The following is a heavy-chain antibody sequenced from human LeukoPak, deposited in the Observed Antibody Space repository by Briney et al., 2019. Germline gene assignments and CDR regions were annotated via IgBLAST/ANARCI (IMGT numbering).Heavy chain of an antibody. V-gene: IGHV1-46*01. J-gene: IGHJ2*01. D-gene: IGHD5-24*01. CDR2: INPSGGST. Sequence: ASVKVSCKASGYTFTSYYMHWVRQAPGQGLEWMGIINPSGGSTSYAQKFQGRVTMTRDTSISTAYMELSRLRSDDTAVYYCARDAEMATTNWYFDLWGRGTLVTVSS. CDR1: GYTFTSYY. CDR3: ARDAEMATTNWYFDL.